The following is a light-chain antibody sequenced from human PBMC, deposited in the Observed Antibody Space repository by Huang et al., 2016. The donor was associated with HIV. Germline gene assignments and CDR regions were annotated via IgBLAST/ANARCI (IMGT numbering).Light chain of an antibody. CDR3: HQYNNWRLS. J-gene: IGKJ4*01. CDR1: RSVSTN. CDR2: GSS. Sequence: EIVMTQSPATLSVSPGQRVTLSCRANRSVSTNLAGYQQRHGQAPRLLIYGSSTRASGIPDRFSGSGSGTDFSLTISSLQSEDFALYYCHQYNNWRLSFGGGTRV. V-gene: IGKV3-15*01.